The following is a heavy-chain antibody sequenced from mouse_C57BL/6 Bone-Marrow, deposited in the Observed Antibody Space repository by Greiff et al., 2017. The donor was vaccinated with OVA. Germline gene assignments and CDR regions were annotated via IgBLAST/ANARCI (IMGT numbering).Heavy chain of an antibody. CDR2: ISYSGST. CDR3: ARYDSHYYGSGLDV. D-gene: IGHD1-1*01. V-gene: IGHV3-8*01. Sequence: EVKLMESGPGLAKPSQTLSLTCSVTGYSITSDYWNWIRKFPGNKLEYMGYISYSGSTYYNPSLKSRISITRDTSKNQYYLLLNSVTTEDTATYYCARYDSHYYGSGLDVWGTGTTVTVSS. CDR1: GYSITSDY. J-gene: IGHJ1*03.